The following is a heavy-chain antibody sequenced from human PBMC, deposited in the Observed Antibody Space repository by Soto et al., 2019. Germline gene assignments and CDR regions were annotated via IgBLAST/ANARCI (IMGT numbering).Heavy chain of an antibody. D-gene: IGHD3-10*01. V-gene: IGHV3-74*01. Sequence: EVQLVESGGGLVQPGGSLRLSCVVSGFTLSSRWMHWVRQSPGKGLVWVARVNTDGTTTTYADSVKGRFTISRDNAKNTLYLHMSSLSPEDTAMYYCARDQDPYGLAVFDPWGQGSLVTVSS. CDR2: VNTDGTTT. CDR3: ARDQDPYGLAVFDP. CDR1: GFTLSSRW. J-gene: IGHJ5*02.